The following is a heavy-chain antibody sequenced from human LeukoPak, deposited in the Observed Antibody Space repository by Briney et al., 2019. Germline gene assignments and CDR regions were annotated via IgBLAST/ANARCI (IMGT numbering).Heavy chain of an antibody. CDR3: ARDMRRSRARWENLGLDP. CDR2: INPNSGGT. CDR1: GYTFTGHY. V-gene: IGHV1-2*02. D-gene: IGHD3-16*01. Sequence: ASVKVSCKASGYTFTGHYMHWVRQAPGQGLEWMGWINPNSGGTNYAQKLQGRVTVTADTSTSTAYMELRSLRSDDTAVYYCARDMRRSRARWENLGLDPWGQGTLVTVSS. J-gene: IGHJ5*02.